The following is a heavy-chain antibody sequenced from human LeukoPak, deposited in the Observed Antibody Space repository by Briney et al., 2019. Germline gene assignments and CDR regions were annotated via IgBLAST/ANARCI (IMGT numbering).Heavy chain of an antibody. D-gene: IGHD6-13*01. J-gene: IGHJ4*02. CDR2: INHSGST. Sequence: PSETLSLTCTVYGGSFSGYYWSWIRQPPGKGLEWIGEINHSGSTNYNSSLKSRVTISVDTSKNQFSLKLSSVTAADTAVYYCARQGRGSSWLNFDYWGQGTLVTVSS. CDR1: GGSFSGYY. CDR3: ARQGRGSSWLNFDY. V-gene: IGHV4-34*01.